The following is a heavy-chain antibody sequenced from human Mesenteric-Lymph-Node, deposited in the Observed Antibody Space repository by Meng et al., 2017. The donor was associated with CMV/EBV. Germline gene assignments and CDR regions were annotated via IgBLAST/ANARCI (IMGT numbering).Heavy chain of an antibody. D-gene: IGHD6-19*01. V-gene: IGHV4-39*07. J-gene: IGHJ6*02. CDR1: GGSISSSSYY. CDR2: IYYSGST. CDR3: ARTTYSSGWSYYYYYGMDV. Sequence: GSLRLSCTVSGGSISSSSYYWGWIRQPPGKGLEWIGSIYYSGSTYYNPSLKSRVTISVDTSKNQFSLKLSSVTAADTAVYYCARTTYSSGWSYYYYYGMDVWGQGTTVTVSS.